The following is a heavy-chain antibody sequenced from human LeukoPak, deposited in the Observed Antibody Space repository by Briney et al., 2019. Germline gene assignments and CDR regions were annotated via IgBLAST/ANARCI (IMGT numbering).Heavy chain of an antibody. V-gene: IGHV1-46*01. CDR2: INPSGGST. D-gene: IGHD6-19*01. J-gene: IGHJ4*02. Sequence: ASVKVSCKASGYTFTSYYMHWVRQAPGQGLEWMGIINPSGGSTSYAQKFQGRVTMTRDTSISTAYMELSRLRSDDTAVYYCAITEGIAVAGHFDYWGQGTLVTVSS. CDR3: AITEGIAVAGHFDY. CDR1: GYTFTSYY.